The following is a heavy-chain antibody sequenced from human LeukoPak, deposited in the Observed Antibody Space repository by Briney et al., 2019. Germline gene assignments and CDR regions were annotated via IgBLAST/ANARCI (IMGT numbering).Heavy chain of an antibody. CDR2: IHYSGST. V-gene: IGHV4-59*01. CDR3: ARAVRNYYDSSGINWYFDL. J-gene: IGHJ2*01. D-gene: IGHD3-22*01. CDR1: DGSFSSYY. Sequence: TASETLSLTCTVSDGSFSSYYWSWIRQPPGKGLEWIGYIHYSGSTNYNPALKSRVAISVDTSKNQFSLKLSSVTAADTALYYCARAVRNYYDSSGINWYFDLWGRGTLVTVSS.